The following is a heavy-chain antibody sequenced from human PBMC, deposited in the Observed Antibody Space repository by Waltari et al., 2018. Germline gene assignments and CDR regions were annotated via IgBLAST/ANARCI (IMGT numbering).Heavy chain of an antibody. Sequence: QVQLVQSGAEVKKPGASVKISCKTSEYTFTSSYVHWVRQAPGKGLEWMGKINPSGGSTIYAQKFKGRVTMTRDTSTSTVYMELSSLRSEDTAVYYCASDTGALWMDVWGQGTTVTVSS. V-gene: IGHV1-46*01. CDR2: INPSGGST. CDR3: ASDTGALWMDV. CDR1: EYTFTSSY. J-gene: IGHJ6*02. D-gene: IGHD2-21*01.